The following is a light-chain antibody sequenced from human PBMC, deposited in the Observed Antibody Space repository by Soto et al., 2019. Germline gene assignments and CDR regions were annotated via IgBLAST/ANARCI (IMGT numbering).Light chain of an antibody. J-gene: IGKJ3*01. CDR1: QSISSY. Sequence: IVLTQSPATLSLSPGERATLSCTASQSISSYLAWYQQKPGQAPRLLIYDAFNRAAGIPARFSGSGSGTDFILTISSLEPEDFAVYYCQQRSNPFTFGPGTKVDIK. CDR2: DAF. CDR3: QQRSNPFT. V-gene: IGKV3-11*01.